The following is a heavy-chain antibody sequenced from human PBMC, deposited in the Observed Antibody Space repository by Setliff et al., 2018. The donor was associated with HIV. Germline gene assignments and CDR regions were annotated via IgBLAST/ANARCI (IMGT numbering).Heavy chain of an antibody. D-gene: IGHD2-21*02. CDR2: ISPSGSYI. J-gene: IGHJ6*03. CDR3: ARGDTTPIYPNYMDV. CDR1: GFTFSSHN. Sequence: GGSLRLSCAASGFTFSSHNMNWVRQAPGKGLEWVSSISPSGSYIYYADSMKGRFTISRDNAENSLYLQMNNLRAEDTAVYYCARGDTTPIYPNYMDVWGKGTTVTVS. V-gene: IGHV3-21*01.